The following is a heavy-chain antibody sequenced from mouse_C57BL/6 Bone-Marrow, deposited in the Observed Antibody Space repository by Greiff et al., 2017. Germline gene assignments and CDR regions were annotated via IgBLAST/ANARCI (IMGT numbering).Heavy chain of an antibody. CDR2: IDPENGDT. D-gene: IGHD2-1*01. CDR3: TATIWFAY. CDR1: GFNFTGYC. V-gene: IGHV14-4*01. Sequence: EVQLQESGAELVRPGASVKLSCTASGFNFTGYCMHWVKQRPEQGLEWIGWIDPENGDTEYDSKFQGKATITADTSSNTAYLQLSSLTSEDTAVYYCTATIWFAYWGQGTLVTVSA. J-gene: IGHJ3*01.